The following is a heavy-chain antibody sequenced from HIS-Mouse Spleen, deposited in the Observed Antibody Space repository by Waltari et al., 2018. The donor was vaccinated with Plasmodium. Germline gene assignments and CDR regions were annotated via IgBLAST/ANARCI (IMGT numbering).Heavy chain of an antibody. D-gene: IGHD6-13*01. V-gene: IGHV3-30*18. CDR2: ISYDGSNK. Sequence: QVQLVESGGGVVQPGRSLRLSCAASGFTFRRCGVPRARQAPGKGLEWVAVISYDGSNKYYADSVKGRFTISRDNSKNTLYLQMNSLRAEDTAVYYCAKDRRSSSWYVDYWGQGTLVTVSS. J-gene: IGHJ4*02. CDR3: AKDRRSSSWYVDY. CDR1: GFTFRRCG.